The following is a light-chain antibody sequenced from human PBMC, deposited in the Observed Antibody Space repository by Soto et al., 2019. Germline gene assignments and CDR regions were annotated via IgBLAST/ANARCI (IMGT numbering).Light chain of an antibody. CDR2: NAS. CDR3: QQLSSSPLT. J-gene: IGKJ4*01. Sequence: EIVFTQSPATLSLSPGERATLSCWASQSVNRYLVWYQQKPGQAPRLLMYNASKRATGIPARFSGSGSGTDFALTISSLQPEDFATYYCQQLSSSPLTFGGGTKVDIK. CDR1: QSVNRY. V-gene: IGKV3-11*01.